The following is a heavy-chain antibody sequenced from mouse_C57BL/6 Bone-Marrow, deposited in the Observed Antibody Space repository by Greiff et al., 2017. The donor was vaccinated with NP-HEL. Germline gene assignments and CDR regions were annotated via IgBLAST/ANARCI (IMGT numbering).Heavy chain of an antibody. V-gene: IGHV1-26*01. CDR3: ARRARRGYWYFDV. CDR2: INPNNGGT. CDR1: GYTFTDYY. Sequence: VQLQQSGPELVKPGASVKISCKASGYTFTDYYMNWVKQSHGKSLEWIGDINPNNGGTSYNQKFKGKATLTVDKSSSTAYMELRSLTSEDSAVYYCARRARRGYWYFDVWGTGTTVTVSS. D-gene: IGHD2-12*01. J-gene: IGHJ1*03.